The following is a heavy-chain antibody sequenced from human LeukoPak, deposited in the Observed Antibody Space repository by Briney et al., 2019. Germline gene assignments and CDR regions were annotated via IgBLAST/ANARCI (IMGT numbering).Heavy chain of an antibody. D-gene: IGHD6-6*01. CDR3: ARHRAYSSSSPFDY. J-gene: IGHJ4*02. V-gene: IGHV4-4*07. CDR1: GGSISTYY. CDR2: VHRSGNT. Sequence: PSETLSLTCSVSGGSISTYYWSWIRQPAGKGLEWIGRVHRSGNTNYNPSLKSRVTMFVDISKNQFSLRLSSVTAADTAVYYCARHRAYSSSSPFDYWGQGTLVTVSS.